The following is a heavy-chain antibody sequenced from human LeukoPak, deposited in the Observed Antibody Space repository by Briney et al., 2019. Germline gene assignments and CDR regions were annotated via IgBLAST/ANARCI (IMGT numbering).Heavy chain of an antibody. D-gene: IGHD3-22*01. J-gene: IGHJ4*02. CDR3: ARGGPYDSSGYYQLDY. Sequence: SETLSLTCAAYGGSFSGYYWSWIRQPPGKGLEWIGEINHSGSTNYNPSLKSRVTISVDTSKNQFSLKLSSVTAADTAVYYCARGGPYDSSGYYQLDYWGQGTLVTVSS. CDR1: GGSFSGYY. V-gene: IGHV4-34*01. CDR2: INHSGST.